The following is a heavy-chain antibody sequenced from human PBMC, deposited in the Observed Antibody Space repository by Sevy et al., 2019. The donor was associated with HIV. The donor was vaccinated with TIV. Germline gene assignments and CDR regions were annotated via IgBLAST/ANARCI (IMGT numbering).Heavy chain of an antibody. CDR3: VKYCAGIGGCGCCDP. CDR1: GYTFTSYG. J-gene: IGHJ5*02. Sequence: ASVKVSCKASGYTFTSYGISWVRQAPGHGLEWMGWVSGYNANENYAQRFQGRVTMTSDTSTITANMELRSLTSDVTAAYNGVKYCAGIGGCGCCDPWGQGTLVTVSS. V-gene: IGHV1-18*04. CDR2: VSGYNANE. D-gene: IGHD2-21*01.